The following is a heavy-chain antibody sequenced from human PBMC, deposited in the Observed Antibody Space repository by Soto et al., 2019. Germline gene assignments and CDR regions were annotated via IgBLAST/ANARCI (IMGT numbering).Heavy chain of an antibody. CDR2: IYFSGST. J-gene: IGHJ4*02. V-gene: IGHV4-59*01. D-gene: IGHD6-13*01. Sequence: PSETLSLTCTVSSGPISGYYWSWFRQPPGKGLEWIGYIYFSGSTKYNPSLEGRVTISIDTSKMQFSLILTPVTAADTAVYYCARGDYRIAAAGHQPPDYWGQGILVTVSS. CDR3: ARGDYRIAAAGHQPPDY. CDR1: SGPISGYY.